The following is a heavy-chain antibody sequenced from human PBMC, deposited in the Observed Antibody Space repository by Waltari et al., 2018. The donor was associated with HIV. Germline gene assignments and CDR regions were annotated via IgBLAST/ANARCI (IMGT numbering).Heavy chain of an antibody. V-gene: IGHV3-53*01. CDR3: ATTSTVGRNWHFDV. D-gene: IGHD4-17*01. J-gene: IGHJ2*01. CDR2: LYGGGSP. CDR1: GFTVSGWY. Sequence: EVQVVESGGSLIQPGGSLRLSCAASGFTVSGWYLTWVRQAPGKGLEWIFLLYGGGSPSYADSVKGRFTLSRDTSTNTIYLQMDNLRAEDTAMYHCATTSTVGRNWHFDVWGRGSLVTVSS.